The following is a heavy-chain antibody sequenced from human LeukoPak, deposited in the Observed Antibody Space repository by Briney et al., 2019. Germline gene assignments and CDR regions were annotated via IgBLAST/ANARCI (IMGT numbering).Heavy chain of an antibody. D-gene: IGHD3-10*01. J-gene: IGHJ4*02. CDR2: ITSKSDNV. CDR1: GFTFDDYA. V-gene: IGHV3-9*01. Sequence: GRSLRLSCAASGFTFDDYAMHWDRQAPGKGLEWVSGITSKSDNVGYADSVKGRFTISRDNAKNFLYLQMSSLRPEDTALYYCAKDSYGSGTYWREVDYWGQGTLVTVSS. CDR3: AKDSYGSGTYWREVDY.